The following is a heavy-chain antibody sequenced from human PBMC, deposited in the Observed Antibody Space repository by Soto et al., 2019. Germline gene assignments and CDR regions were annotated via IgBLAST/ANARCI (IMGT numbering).Heavy chain of an antibody. V-gene: IGHV3-74*01. CDR3: VLAVARGDS. Sequence: EVQLVESGGGLVQPGGSLRLSCAASGFYFSGYWMHWVRQVPGKGLVWVSRINTDGSDTLYADSVKGRFTISRHNTKNTLYLQMSSLRAEDAAIYYCVLAVARGDSWGQGTLVTVSS. J-gene: IGHJ4*02. CDR2: INTDGSDT. D-gene: IGHD2-15*01. CDR1: GFYFSGYW.